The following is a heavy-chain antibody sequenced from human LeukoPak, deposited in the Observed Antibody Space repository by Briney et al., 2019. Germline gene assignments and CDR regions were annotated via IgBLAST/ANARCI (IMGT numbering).Heavy chain of an antibody. Sequence: SVKVSCKASGGTFSSYAISWVRQAPGQGLEYMGRIIPIFGTANYAQKFQGRVTITTDESTSTAYMELSSLRSEDTAVYYCAATYYDFWSGYYRDFDYWGQGTLVTVSS. D-gene: IGHD3-3*01. CDR3: AATYYDFWSGYYRDFDY. V-gene: IGHV1-69*05. CDR1: GGTFSSYA. CDR2: IIPIFGTA. J-gene: IGHJ4*02.